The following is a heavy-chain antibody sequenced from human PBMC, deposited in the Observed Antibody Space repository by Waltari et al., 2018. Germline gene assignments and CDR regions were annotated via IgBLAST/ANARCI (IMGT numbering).Heavy chain of an antibody. CDR2: ISTATGNP. D-gene: IGHD1-26*01. J-gene: IGHJ4*02. V-gene: IGHV7-4-1*02. CDR1: GYTFPISA. CDR3: ARDRVVGATDWGY. Sequence: QVKLVQSESELKKPGASVKIACKASGYTFPISAIDWLRQAPGQGLEWMGWISTATGNPTYARDFTGRFDFSLDTTVSTAYLQISSLKTEDTAVYFCARDRVVGATDWGYWGQGTLVTVSS.